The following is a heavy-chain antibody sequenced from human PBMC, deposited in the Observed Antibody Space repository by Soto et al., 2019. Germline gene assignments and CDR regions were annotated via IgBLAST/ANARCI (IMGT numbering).Heavy chain of an antibody. Sequence: GGSLRLSCAASGFTFTNAWMSWVRQAPGKGLEWVGRIKSKTDGGTTDYAAPVKGRFTISRDDSKNTLYLLMNSLKTEDTAVYYCTTARGTYGAEYFQHWGQGTLVTVSS. D-gene: IGHD4-17*01. CDR2: IKSKTDGGTT. CDR1: GFTFTNAW. CDR3: TTARGTYGAEYFQH. V-gene: IGHV3-15*01. J-gene: IGHJ1*01.